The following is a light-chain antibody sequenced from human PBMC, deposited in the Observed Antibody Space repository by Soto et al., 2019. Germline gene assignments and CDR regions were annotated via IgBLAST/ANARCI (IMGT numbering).Light chain of an antibody. CDR1: QNILSN. V-gene: IGKV3-11*01. CDR2: GAS. CDR3: QQRSNWIT. J-gene: IGKJ5*01. Sequence: EIVMTQSPATLSVSPGERATLSCRASQNILSNLAWYQQKPGQAPRLLIYGASTRATGIPARFSGSGSGTDFTLTISSLEPEDFAVYYCQQRSNWITFGQGTRLEIK.